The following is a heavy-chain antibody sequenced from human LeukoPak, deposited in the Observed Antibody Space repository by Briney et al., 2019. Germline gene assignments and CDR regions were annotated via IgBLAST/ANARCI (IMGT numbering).Heavy chain of an antibody. D-gene: IGHD1-26*01. CDR2: ITSSSSYI. J-gene: IGHJ6*02. V-gene: IGHV3-21*01. CDR1: GFTFSSHS. Sequence: GGSLRLSCAASGFTFSSHSSNWVRQAPGKGLEWVSFITSSSSYIYYADSVKGRFTISRDNAKNSLYLQMNSLRAEDTATYYCARPVDSANGMDVWGQGTTVTVSS. CDR3: ARPVDSANGMDV.